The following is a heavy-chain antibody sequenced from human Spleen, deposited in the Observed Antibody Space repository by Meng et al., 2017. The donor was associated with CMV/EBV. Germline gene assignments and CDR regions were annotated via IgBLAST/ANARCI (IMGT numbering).Heavy chain of an antibody. Sequence: GGSLRLSCAASGFTFSSYWMSWVRQAPGKGLEWVANIKQDGSEKYYVDSVKGRFTISRDNAKNSLYLQMNSLRAEDTAVYYCARDESDFWSGYPTNFDYWGQGTLVTVSS. D-gene: IGHD3-3*01. CDR3: ARDESDFWSGYPTNFDY. CDR1: GFTFSSYW. J-gene: IGHJ4*02. CDR2: IKQDGSEK. V-gene: IGHV3-7*01.